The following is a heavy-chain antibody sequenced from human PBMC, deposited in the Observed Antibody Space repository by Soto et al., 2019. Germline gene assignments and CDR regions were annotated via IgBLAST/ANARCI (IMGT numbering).Heavy chain of an antibody. D-gene: IGHD5-18*01. CDR2: IKQDGSEK. J-gene: IGHJ4*02. V-gene: IGHV3-7*01. CDR1: GFTFSSYW. CDR3: ASLGGYYSYGEASLDY. Sequence: GGSLRLSCAASGFTFSSYWMSWVRQAPGKGLEWVANIKQDGSEKYYVDSVKGRFTISRDNAKNSLYLQMNSLRAEDTAVYDCASLGGYYSYGEASLDYWGQGTLVTVSS.